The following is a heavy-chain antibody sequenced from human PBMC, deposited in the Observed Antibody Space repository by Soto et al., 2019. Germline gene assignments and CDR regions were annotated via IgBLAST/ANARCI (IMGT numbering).Heavy chain of an antibody. CDR2: IYYSGST. D-gene: IGHD5-18*01. Sequence: SETLSLTCTLSGGSVSSGSYYWSWIRQPPGKGLVWMGYIYYSGSTNYNPSLKTRFSMSVDTSKNQFSLQLTSVTAADTAVYYCARARRGYSYGPSRYYYGLDVWGQGTTVTVSS. J-gene: IGHJ6*02. V-gene: IGHV4-61*01. CDR3: ARARRGYSYGPSRYYYGLDV. CDR1: GGSVSSGSYY.